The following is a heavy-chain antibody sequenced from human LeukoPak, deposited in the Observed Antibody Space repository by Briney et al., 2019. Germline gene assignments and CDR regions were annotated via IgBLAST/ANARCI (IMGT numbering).Heavy chain of an antibody. CDR1: GYSLTSYA. Sequence: SVKVSCKSSGYSLTSYALNWVRQAPGQGLEWMGGIIPIFGTANYAQEFQGRVTITADESTSTAYMELRSLRSEDTAVYYCARDGVHYDILTGYSTTAGYFDYWGQGTLVTVSS. V-gene: IGHV1-69*13. CDR2: IIPIFGTA. CDR3: ARDGVHYDILTGYSTTAGYFDY. J-gene: IGHJ4*02. D-gene: IGHD3-9*01.